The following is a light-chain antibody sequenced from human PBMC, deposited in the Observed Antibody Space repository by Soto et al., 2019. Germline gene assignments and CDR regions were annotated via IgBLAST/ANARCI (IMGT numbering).Light chain of an antibody. J-gene: IGKJ5*01. Sequence: EFVLTQSPGTLSLSPGERATLSCRASQSVSGDLAWYHHKPGQAPRLLIYDASTRALDTPARFAGSGAGTEFTLTISSLQSEDFAVYFCQQYNNWPITFGQGTRLEIK. CDR2: DAS. V-gene: IGKV3-15*01. CDR3: QQYNNWPIT. CDR1: QSVSGD.